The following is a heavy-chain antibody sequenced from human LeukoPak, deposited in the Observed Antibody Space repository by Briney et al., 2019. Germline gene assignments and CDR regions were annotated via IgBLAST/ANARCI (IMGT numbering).Heavy chain of an antibody. CDR2: ISAYNGNT. CDR3: ARDDDRNYYGSGGIDY. V-gene: IGHV1-18*01. D-gene: IGHD3-10*01. Sequence: ASVKVSCKASGYTFTSYGISWVRQAPGQGLEWMGWISAYNGNTNYAQKLQGRVTMTTDTSTSTAYMELRSLRSDDTAVYYCARDDDRNYYGSGGIDYWGQGTLVTVSS. J-gene: IGHJ4*02. CDR1: GYTFTSYG.